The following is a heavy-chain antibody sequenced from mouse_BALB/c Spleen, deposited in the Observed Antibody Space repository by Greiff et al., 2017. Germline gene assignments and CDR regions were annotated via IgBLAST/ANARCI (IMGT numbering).Heavy chain of an antibody. V-gene: IGHV1-67*01. D-gene: IGHD1-1*01. CDR3: ARARETTVVATDFDY. J-gene: IGHJ2*01. CDR1: GYTFTDYA. CDR2: ISTYSGNT. Sequence: QVQLKESGPELVRPGVSVKISCKGSGYTFTDYAMHWVKQSHAKSLEWIGVISTYSGNTNYNQKFKGKATMTVDKSSSTAYTELARLTSEDSAIYYCARARETTVVATDFDYWGQGTTLTVSS.